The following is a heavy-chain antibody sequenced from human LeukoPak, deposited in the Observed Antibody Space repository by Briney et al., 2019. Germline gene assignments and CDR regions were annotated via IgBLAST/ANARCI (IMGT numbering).Heavy chain of an antibody. J-gene: IGHJ6*02. CDR3: AREIVVVPAAQPQYYYYGMDV. V-gene: IGHV1-8*02. D-gene: IGHD2-2*01. CDR2: MNPNSGNT. Sequence: ASVKVSCKASGYTFTGYYMHWVRQATGQGLEWMGWMNPNSGNTGYAQKFQGRVTMTRNTSISTAYMELSSLRSEDTAVYYCAREIVVVPAAQPQYYYYGMDVWGQGTTVTVSS. CDR1: GYTFTGYY.